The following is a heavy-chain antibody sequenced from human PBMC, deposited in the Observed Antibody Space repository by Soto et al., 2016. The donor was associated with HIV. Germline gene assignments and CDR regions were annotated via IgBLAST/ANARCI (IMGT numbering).Heavy chain of an antibody. J-gene: IGHJ3*02. V-gene: IGHV3-23*01. D-gene: IGHD3-22*01. Sequence: EVQLLESGGTLVQPGGSLRLSCAASGFIFSNYAMNWVRQAPGKGLEWVSGISGSGANTYYTDSVKGRFTISRDNSKNTLYLQMDSLRAEDTAVYFCAKPQSSGYSTIDAFHIWGRGTMVTVSS. CDR1: GFIFSNYA. CDR3: AKPQSSGYSTIDAFHI. CDR2: ISGSGANT.